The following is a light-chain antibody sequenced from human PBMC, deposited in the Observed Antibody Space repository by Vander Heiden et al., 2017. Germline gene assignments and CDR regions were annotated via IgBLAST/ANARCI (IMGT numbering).Light chain of an antibody. J-gene: IGLJ2*01. CDR1: KLGDKY. CDR3: QAWDSSTVV. Sequence: SNELTQPPSVPVSPGQTASITCSGDKLGDKYACCYQQKPGQSPVLVIYQDSKRPSGIPERFSGSNSGNTATLTISGTQAMDEADYYCQAWDSSTVVFGGGTKLTVL. CDR2: QDS. V-gene: IGLV3-1*01.